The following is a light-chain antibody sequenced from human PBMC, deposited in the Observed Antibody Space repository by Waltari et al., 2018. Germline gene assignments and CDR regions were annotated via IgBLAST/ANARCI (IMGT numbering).Light chain of an antibody. J-gene: IGKJ1*01. CDR1: QSVSKY. CDR3: QHYVSLPAT. Sequence: IVLTPSPGTLSLSPGERATLSCRASQSVSKYLAWYQQKPGQAPRLLMYHTSIRATGIPDRFSGSGSGTDFSLTISRLEPEDFAVFYCQHYVSLPATFGQGTKVEIK. V-gene: IGKV3-20*01. CDR2: HTS.